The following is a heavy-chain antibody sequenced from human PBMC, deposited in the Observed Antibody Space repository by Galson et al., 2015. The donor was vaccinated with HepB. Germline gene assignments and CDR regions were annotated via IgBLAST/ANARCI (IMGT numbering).Heavy chain of an antibody. V-gene: IGHV3-30*18. CDR3: AKDLSGWSNMETDY. CDR2: ISYDGSNK. J-gene: IGHJ4*02. D-gene: IGHD6-19*01. CDR1: GFTFSSYG. Sequence: SLRLSCAASGFTFSSYGMHWVRQAPGKGLEWVAVISYDGSNKYYADSVKGRFTISRDNSKNTLYLQMNSLRAEDTAVYYCAKDLSGWSNMETDYWGQGTLVTVSS.